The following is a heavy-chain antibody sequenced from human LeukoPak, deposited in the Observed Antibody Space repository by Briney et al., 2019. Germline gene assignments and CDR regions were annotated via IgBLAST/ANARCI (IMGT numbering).Heavy chain of an antibody. CDR1: GFTFSSYA. CDR3: ARDKSGTYLSSRWFDP. D-gene: IGHD1-26*01. CDR2: ISGSGGST. V-gene: IGHV3-23*01. J-gene: IGHJ5*02. Sequence: GGSLRLSCAASGFTFSSYAMSWVRQAPGKGLEWVSAISGSGGSTYYADSVKGRFTISRDNSKNTLYLQMNSLRAEDTAVYYCARDKSGTYLSSRWFDPWGQGTLVTVSS.